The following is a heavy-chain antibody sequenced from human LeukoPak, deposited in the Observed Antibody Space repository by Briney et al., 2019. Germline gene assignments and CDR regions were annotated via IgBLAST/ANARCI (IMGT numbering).Heavy chain of an antibody. CDR3: ARAVYGDYPRGYFDY. V-gene: IGHV3-48*03. CDR1: GFTFSGYE. CDR2: ISSSGSTI. D-gene: IGHD4-17*01. J-gene: IGHJ4*02. Sequence: PGGSLRLSCAASGFTFSGYEMNWVRQAPGKGLEWVSYISSSGSTIYYADSVKGRFTISRDNAKNSLYLQMNSLRAEDTAVYYCARAVYGDYPRGYFDYWGQGTLVTVSS.